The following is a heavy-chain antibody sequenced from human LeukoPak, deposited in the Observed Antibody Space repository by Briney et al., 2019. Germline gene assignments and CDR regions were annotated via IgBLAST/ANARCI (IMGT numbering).Heavy chain of an antibody. CDR1: GGSISSYY. D-gene: IGHD3-22*01. Sequence: SETLSLTCAVSGGSISSYYWSWIRQPPGQGLVWIGYVYYSGSIYYYPSLKSRVTMSVDTSGNQFSLKLSSVTAVDTAVYYCARRSYDSSGYRDWYFDLWGRGTLVTVSS. V-gene: IGHV4-59*04. J-gene: IGHJ2*01. CDR2: VYYSGSI. CDR3: ARRSYDSSGYRDWYFDL.